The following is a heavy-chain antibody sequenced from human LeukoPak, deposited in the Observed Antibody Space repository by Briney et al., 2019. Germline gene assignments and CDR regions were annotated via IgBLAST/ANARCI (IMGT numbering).Heavy chain of an antibody. D-gene: IGHD5-12*01. CDR3: ARDGVATIPLAYFQH. CDR1: GFPFSSYS. Sequence: GGSLRLSCAASGFPFSSYSVNWVRQAPGKGLEWVSSISSSSSYIYYAGSVKGRFTIARDNAKNSLYLKMNSLRAEDTAVYYCARDGVATIPLAYFQHWGQGTLVTVSS. V-gene: IGHV3-21*01. CDR2: ISSSSSYI. J-gene: IGHJ1*01.